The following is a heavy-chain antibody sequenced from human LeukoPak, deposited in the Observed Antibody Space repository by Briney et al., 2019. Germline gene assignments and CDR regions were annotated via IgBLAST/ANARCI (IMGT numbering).Heavy chain of an antibody. CDR2: FNPDSGVS. D-gene: IGHD3-9*01. J-gene: IGHJ3*01. CDR1: GYRFTANY. Sequence: ASVKVSCKVSGYRFTANYMHWVRQAPGQGPEWMGWFNPDSGVSSYAPKFQGRVTMTRDTSISTAYMELSNLTSDDTAVYYCARMYYDSLTGDSRAAFDLWGQGTFVTVS. CDR3: ARMYYDSLTGDSRAAFDL. V-gene: IGHV1-2*02.